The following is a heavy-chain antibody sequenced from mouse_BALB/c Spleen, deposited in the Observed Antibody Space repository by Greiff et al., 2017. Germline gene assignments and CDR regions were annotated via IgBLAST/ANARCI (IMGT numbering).Heavy chain of an antibody. Sequence: EVQLQQSGPELVKPGASVKISCKASGYTFTDYNMHWVKQSHGKSLEWIGYIYPYNGGTGYNQKFKSKATLTVDNSSSTAYMELRSLTSEDSAVYYCARPYDYDGGYFDYWGQGTTLTVSS. J-gene: IGHJ2*01. CDR3: ARPYDYDGGYFDY. CDR2: IYPYNGGT. CDR1: GYTFTDYN. V-gene: IGHV1S29*02. D-gene: IGHD2-4*01.